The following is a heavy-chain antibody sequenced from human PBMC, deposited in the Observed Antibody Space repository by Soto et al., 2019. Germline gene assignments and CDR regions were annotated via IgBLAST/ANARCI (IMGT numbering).Heavy chain of an antibody. V-gene: IGHV1-18*01. CDR3: ARDETGTTPFDY. D-gene: IGHD1-7*01. CDR1: GYTFSNYG. J-gene: IGHJ4*02. Sequence: QVQLLQSGAEVKKPGASVRVSRKASGYTFSNYGFSWVRQAPGQGLEWMGWISSYNGNTNYAQNLQGRVTMTTDTSASTAYMELRSLRSDDTAVYYCARDETGTTPFDYWGQGTLVTVSS. CDR2: ISSYNGNT.